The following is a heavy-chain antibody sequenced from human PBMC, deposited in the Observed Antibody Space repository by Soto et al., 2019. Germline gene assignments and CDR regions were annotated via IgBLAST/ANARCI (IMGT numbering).Heavy chain of an antibody. CDR3: ARTVLRYFDWPPRGDWFDP. V-gene: IGHV1-8*01. J-gene: IGHJ5*02. D-gene: IGHD3-9*01. CDR1: GYTFTSYD. Sequence: ASLKVSCKASGYTFTSYDINWVRQATGQGLEWMGWMNPNSGNTGYAQKFQGRVTMTRNTSISTAYMELSSLRSEDTAVYYCARTVLRYFDWPPRGDWFDPWGQGTLVTVSS. CDR2: MNPNSGNT.